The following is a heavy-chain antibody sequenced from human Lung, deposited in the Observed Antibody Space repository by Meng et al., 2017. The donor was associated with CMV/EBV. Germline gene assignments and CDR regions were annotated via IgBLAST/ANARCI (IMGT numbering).Heavy chain of an antibody. V-gene: IGHV4-59*01. D-gene: IGHD2-2*01. CDR1: GGPISSYY. Sequence: SETXSLXCTVSGGPISSYYWSWIRQPPGKGLEWIGYIYYSGSTNYNPSLKSRVTISVDTSKNQFSLKLSSVTAADTAVYYCARDLGYCSSTSCYYYYGMDVWXQGTTVTVSS. CDR3: ARDLGYCSSTSCYYYYGMDV. J-gene: IGHJ6*02. CDR2: IYYSGST.